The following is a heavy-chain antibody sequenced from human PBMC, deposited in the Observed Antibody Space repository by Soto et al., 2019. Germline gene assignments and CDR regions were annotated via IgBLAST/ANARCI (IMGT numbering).Heavy chain of an antibody. Sequence: SETLSLTCAVSGGSISSSNWWSWVRQPPGKGLEWIGEIYHSGSTNYNPSLKSRVTISVDKSKNQFYLKLSSVTAADTAVYYCARDLGPGRQLLSRSPRRLDSWGQVTLSIVSS. J-gene: IGHJ5*01. CDR2: IYHSGST. D-gene: IGHD2-2*01. V-gene: IGHV4-4*02. CDR3: ARDLGPGRQLLSRSPRRLDS. CDR1: GGSISSSNW.